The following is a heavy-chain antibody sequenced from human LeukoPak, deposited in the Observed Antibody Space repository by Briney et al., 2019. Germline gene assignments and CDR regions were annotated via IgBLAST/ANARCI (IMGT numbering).Heavy chain of an antibody. Sequence: GGSLRLSCAASGFTFSSFPMSWVRQAPGKGLEWVSSISGSGGTTHYADSVRGRFTISKDKSKSTLYLQVNSLRVEDTAVYYCAKGDTMTTRGRYFDYWGQGTLVTVSS. J-gene: IGHJ4*02. D-gene: IGHD4-17*01. CDR1: GFTFSSFP. CDR3: AKGDTMTTRGRYFDY. V-gene: IGHV3-23*01. CDR2: ISGSGGTT.